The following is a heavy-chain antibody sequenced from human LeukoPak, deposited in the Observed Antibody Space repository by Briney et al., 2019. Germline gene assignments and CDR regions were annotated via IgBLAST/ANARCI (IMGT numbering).Heavy chain of an antibody. D-gene: IGHD4-17*01. V-gene: IGHV3-53*01. CDR1: GFTVSSNY. CDR2: IYSGSST. J-gene: IGHJ4*02. CDR3: AREAVTRNYFDY. Sequence: GGSLRLSCAASGFTVSSNYMNWVRQAPGKGLEWVSVIYSGSSTYYADSVKGRFTISRDNSKNTLYLQMNSLRAEDTAVYYCAREAVTRNYFDYWGQGTLVTVSS.